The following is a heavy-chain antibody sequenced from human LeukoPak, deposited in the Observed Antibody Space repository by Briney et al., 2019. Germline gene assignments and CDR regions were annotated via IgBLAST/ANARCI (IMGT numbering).Heavy chain of an antibody. Sequence: GGSLRLSCAASGFTFSSYDMHWVRQATGKGLEWVSAIGTGGDTYYPGSVKGRFTISRENAKNSSYLQMNSLRAGDTAVYYCANSGYSYGSPLNYWGQGTLVTVSS. D-gene: IGHD5-18*01. CDR3: ANSGYSYGSPLNY. J-gene: IGHJ4*02. CDR2: IGTGGDT. CDR1: GFTFSSYD. V-gene: IGHV3-13*01.